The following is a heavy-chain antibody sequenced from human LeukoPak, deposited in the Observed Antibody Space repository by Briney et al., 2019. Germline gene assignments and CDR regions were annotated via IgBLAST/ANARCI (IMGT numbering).Heavy chain of an antibody. CDR2: VYYTGAT. D-gene: IGHD5-12*01. Sequence: PSEALSLTCTVSGGSISGYFWIWIRQPPGKGLEWIGYVYYTGATNYNPSLESRVTISVDTSKNQFSLKLSSVTAADTAVYFCARHLYSGYGRVFDYWGQGSLSPSPQ. CDR1: GGSISGYF. J-gene: IGHJ4*02. CDR3: ARHLYSGYGRVFDY. V-gene: IGHV4-59*08.